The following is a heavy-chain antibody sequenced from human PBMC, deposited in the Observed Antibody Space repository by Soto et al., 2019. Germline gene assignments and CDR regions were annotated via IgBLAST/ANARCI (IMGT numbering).Heavy chain of an antibody. D-gene: IGHD3-22*01. V-gene: IGHV3-33*01. CDR2: IWYDGSNK. CDR3: ARAPRYYYDSSGYYRD. J-gene: IGHJ4*02. Sequence: PGGSLRLSCAASGFTFSSYGMHWVRQAPGKGLEWVAVIWYDGSNKYYADSVKGRFTISRDNSKNTLYLQMNSLRAEDTAVYYCARAPRYYYDSSGYYRDWGQGTLVTVSS. CDR1: GFTFSSYG.